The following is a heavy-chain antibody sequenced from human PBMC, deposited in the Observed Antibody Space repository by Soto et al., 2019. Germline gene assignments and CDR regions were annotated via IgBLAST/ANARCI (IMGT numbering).Heavy chain of an antibody. CDR3: ARGGSLPYYYYYYMDV. J-gene: IGHJ6*03. CDR1: VYTFTSYD. CDR2: MNPNSGNT. V-gene: IGHV1-8*01. Sequence: ASVKVSCKASVYTFTSYDINWVRQATGQGLEWMGWMNPNSGNTGYAQKFQGRVTMTRNTSISTAYMELSSLRSEDTAVYYCARGGSLPYYYYYYMDVWGKGTTVTVSS.